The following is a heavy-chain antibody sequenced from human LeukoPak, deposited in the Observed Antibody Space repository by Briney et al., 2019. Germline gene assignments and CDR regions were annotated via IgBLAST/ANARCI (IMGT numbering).Heavy chain of an antibody. Sequence: PGGSLRLSCAASGFPFSSYAMSWVRQPPVKGLECISTISDSFRITDDADSVKGRFTISRDNSKNTLYLQMSTLRAEDTAVYYCAKRHGDYFDYWGQGTLVTVSS. CDR3: AKRHGDYFDY. CDR2: ISDSFRIT. D-gene: IGHD4-17*01. J-gene: IGHJ4*02. V-gene: IGHV3-23*01. CDR1: GFPFSSYA.